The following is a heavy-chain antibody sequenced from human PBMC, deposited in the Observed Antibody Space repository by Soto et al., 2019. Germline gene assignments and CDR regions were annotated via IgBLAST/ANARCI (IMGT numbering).Heavy chain of an antibody. CDR1: GYTFITYG. Sequence: ASVKVSCKASGYTFITYGMHWVRQAPGQSLEWMGWLNGGTGQTRYSQRFQDRVIITRDTSASTAYMELSSLRSEDTAVYYCVRRHVSATGIDWFDPWGQGTLVTVSS. CDR2: LNGGTGQT. J-gene: IGHJ5*02. CDR3: VRRHVSATGIDWFDP. V-gene: IGHV1-3*01. D-gene: IGHD6-13*01.